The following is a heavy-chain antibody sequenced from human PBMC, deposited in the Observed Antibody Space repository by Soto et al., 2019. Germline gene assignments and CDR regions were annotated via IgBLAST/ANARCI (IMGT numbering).Heavy chain of an antibody. CDR1: GFTFSSYS. J-gene: IGHJ4*02. V-gene: IGHV3-21*01. Sequence: EVQLVESGGGLVKPGGSLRLSCAASGFTFSSYSMNWVRQAPGKGLEWVSSISSSSSYIYYADSVKGRFTISRDNAKNSLYLQMNSLRAEDTAVYYCARAPYCGGDCYSDYWGQGTLVTVSS. CDR3: ARAPYCGGDCYSDY. D-gene: IGHD2-21*01. CDR2: ISSSSSYI.